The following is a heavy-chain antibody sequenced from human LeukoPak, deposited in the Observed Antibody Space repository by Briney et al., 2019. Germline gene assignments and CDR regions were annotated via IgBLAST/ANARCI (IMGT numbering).Heavy chain of an antibody. J-gene: IGHJ4*02. CDR3: SKGGSSWSRWDY. CDR2: ISSSGSTI. Sequence: PGGSLRLSCAASGFTFSDYYMSWIRQAPGKGLEWVSYISSSGSTIYYADSVKGRFTISRGNAKNSLYLQMNSLRAEDTAVYFCSKGGSSWSRWDYWGQGTLVTVSS. V-gene: IGHV3-11*01. CDR1: GFTFSDYY. D-gene: IGHD6-13*01.